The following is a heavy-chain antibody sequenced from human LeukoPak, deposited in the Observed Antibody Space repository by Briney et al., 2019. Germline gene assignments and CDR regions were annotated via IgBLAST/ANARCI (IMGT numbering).Heavy chain of an antibody. CDR1: GFTFSSYW. CDR2: IKQDGSEE. J-gene: IGHJ4*02. V-gene: IGHV3-7*01. Sequence: GGSLRLSCAASGFTFSSYWMSWVRQAPGNGLEWVANIKQDGSEEYYVDSVKGRFTISRDNAKNSLYLQMNSLRAEDTAVYYCASQGYYYGSGSYYNNVAASFDYWGQGTLVTVSS. CDR3: ASQGYYYGSGSYYNNVAASFDY. D-gene: IGHD3-10*01.